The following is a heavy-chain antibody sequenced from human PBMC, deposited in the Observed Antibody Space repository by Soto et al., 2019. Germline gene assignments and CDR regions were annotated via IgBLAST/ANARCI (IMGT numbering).Heavy chain of an antibody. CDR1: DGSISSSSYY. V-gene: IGHV4-39*01. CDR2: IYYSGST. Sequence: ETLSLTCTVSDGSISSSSYYWGWIRQPPGKGLEWIGSIYYSGSTYYNPSLKSRVTISVDTSKNQFSLKLSSVTAADTAVYYCARRPDTAMVTSSFDYWGQGTLVTVSS. D-gene: IGHD5-18*01. J-gene: IGHJ4*02. CDR3: ARRPDTAMVTSSFDY.